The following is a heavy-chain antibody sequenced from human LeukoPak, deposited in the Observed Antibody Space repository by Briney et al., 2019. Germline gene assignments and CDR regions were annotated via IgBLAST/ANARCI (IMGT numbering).Heavy chain of an antibody. CDR1: GFTFSSYA. J-gene: IGHJ3*02. CDR3: ARESYYDILTGYSKENAFDI. Sequence: GGSLRLSCAASGFTFSSYAMHWVRQAPGKGLEYVSAISSNGGSTYYANSVKGRFTISRDNSKNTLYLQTGSLRAEDMAVYYCARESYYDILTGYSKENAFDIWGQGTMVTVSS. V-gene: IGHV3-64*01. CDR2: ISSNGGST. D-gene: IGHD3-9*01.